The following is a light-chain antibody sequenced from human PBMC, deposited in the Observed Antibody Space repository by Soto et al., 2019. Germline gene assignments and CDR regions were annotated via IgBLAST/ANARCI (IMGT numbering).Light chain of an antibody. CDR2: AAS. Sequence: DIQMTQSPSSLSASVGDRVTITCRASRGINNYLAWYQQKPGKAPKLLIYAASTLQSGVPSRFSGSGSGTDFTLTISSLQPEDVAAYYCQKHNSAPPVTFGPGTKVGV. V-gene: IGKV1-27*01. J-gene: IGKJ3*01. CDR3: QKHNSAPPVT. CDR1: RGINNY.